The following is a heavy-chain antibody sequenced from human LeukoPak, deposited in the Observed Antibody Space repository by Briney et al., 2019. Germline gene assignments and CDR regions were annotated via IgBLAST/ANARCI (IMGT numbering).Heavy chain of an antibody. Sequence: GGSLRLSCAASGFTFSSYAMHWVRQAPGKGLEWVAVISYDGSNKYYADSVKGRFTISRDNSKNTLYLQMNSLRAEDTAVYYCARDDYVDYPRAEYFQHWGQGTLVTVSS. V-gene: IGHV3-30-3*01. D-gene: IGHD4-17*01. CDR2: ISYDGSNK. J-gene: IGHJ1*01. CDR3: ARDDYVDYPRAEYFQH. CDR1: GFTFSSYA.